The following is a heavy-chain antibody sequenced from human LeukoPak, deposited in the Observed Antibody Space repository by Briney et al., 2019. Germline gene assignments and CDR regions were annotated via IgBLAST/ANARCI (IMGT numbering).Heavy chain of an antibody. V-gene: IGHV3-7*01. Sequence: PGGSLRLSCAASGFTFSSYAMHWVRQAPGKGLEWVANIKQDGSEKYYVDSVKGRFTISRDNAKNSLYPQMNSLRAEDTAVYYCARAREQQWLPQYYFDYWGQGTLVTVSS. D-gene: IGHD6-19*01. CDR3: ARAREQQWLPQYYFDY. CDR2: IKQDGSEK. CDR1: GFTFSSYA. J-gene: IGHJ4*02.